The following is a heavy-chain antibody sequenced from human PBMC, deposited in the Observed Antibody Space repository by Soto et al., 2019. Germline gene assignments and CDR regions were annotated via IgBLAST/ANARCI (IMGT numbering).Heavy chain of an antibody. CDR2: ISGSGGST. D-gene: IGHD2-2*01. Sequence: GGSLRLSCAASGFTFSSYAMSWVRQAPGKGLEWVSAISGSGGSTYYADSVKGRFTISRDNSKNTLYLQMNSLRAEDTVVYYCAKKGLGYCSSTSCPYYFDYWGQGTLVTVSS. V-gene: IGHV3-23*01. CDR3: AKKGLGYCSSTSCPYYFDY. CDR1: GFTFSSYA. J-gene: IGHJ4*02.